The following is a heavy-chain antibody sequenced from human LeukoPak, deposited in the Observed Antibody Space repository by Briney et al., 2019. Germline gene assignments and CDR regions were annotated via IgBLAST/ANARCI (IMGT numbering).Heavy chain of an antibody. J-gene: IGHJ4*02. CDR2: IYHSGST. V-gene: IGHV4-30-2*01. CDR3: AKYSGYDYYFDY. D-gene: IGHD5-12*01. CDR1: GGPISSGGYS. Sequence: PSQTLSLTCAVSGGPISSGGYSWSWIRQPPGKGLEWIGYIYHSGSTYHNPSLKSRVTISVDRSKNQISLKLSSVTAADTAVYYCAKYSGYDYYFDYWGQGTLVTVSS.